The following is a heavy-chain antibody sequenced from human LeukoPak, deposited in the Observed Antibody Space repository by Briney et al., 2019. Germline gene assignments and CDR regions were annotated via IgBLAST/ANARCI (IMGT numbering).Heavy chain of an antibody. CDR1: GYTFTGYY. J-gene: IGHJ4*02. CDR3: ARDLAAAAPGTY. V-gene: IGHV1-2*02. D-gene: IGHD6-13*01. CDR2: INPNSGGT. Sequence: ASVKVSCKASGYTFTGYYMHWVRQAPGQGLEWMGWINPNSGGTNYVQKFQGRVTMTRDTSISTAYMELSRLRSDDTAVYYCARDLAAAAPGTYWGQGTLVTVSS.